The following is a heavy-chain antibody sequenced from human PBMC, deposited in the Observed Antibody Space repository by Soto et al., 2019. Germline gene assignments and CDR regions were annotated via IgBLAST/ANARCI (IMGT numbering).Heavy chain of an antibody. CDR2: ISYSGST. D-gene: IGHD4-4*01. CDR1: GGSISSGGYY. Sequence: QVQLQESGPGLVKPSQTLSLTCTVSGGSISSGGYYWSWIRQHPGKGLEWIGYISYSGSTNYNPSHXGXAXRXXDTSKNQFSLKLSSVNAADTAVYYCARDALPRYSTWGQGTLVTVSS. CDR3: ARDALPRYST. V-gene: IGHV4-31*03. J-gene: IGHJ4*02.